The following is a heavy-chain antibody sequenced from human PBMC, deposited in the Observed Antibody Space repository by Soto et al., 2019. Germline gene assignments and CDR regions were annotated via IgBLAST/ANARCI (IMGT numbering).Heavy chain of an antibody. Sequence: GESLKISCKGSGYSFTSYWIGWVRQMPGKGLEWMGIIYPGDSDTRYSPSFQGQVTISADKSISTAYLQWSSLKASDTAMYYCARRPLEYSSSSGAFDIWGHGTMVTVSS. J-gene: IGHJ3*02. CDR1: GYSFTSYW. CDR3: ARRPLEYSSSSGAFDI. V-gene: IGHV5-51*01. D-gene: IGHD6-6*01. CDR2: IYPGDSDT.